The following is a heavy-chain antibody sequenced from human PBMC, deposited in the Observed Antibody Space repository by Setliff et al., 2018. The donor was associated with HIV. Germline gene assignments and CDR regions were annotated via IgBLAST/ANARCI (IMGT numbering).Heavy chain of an antibody. J-gene: IGHJ4*02. V-gene: IGHV1-3*01. CDR3: ARDSGTYPYYFDY. D-gene: IGHD1-26*01. Sequence: ASVKVSCKASGYTFTSYAMHWVRQAPGQRLEWMGWINAGNGNTKYSQKFQGRVTITRDISASTAYMELSSLGSEDTAVFYCARDSGTYPYYFDYWGQGTLVTVSS. CDR1: GYTFTSYA. CDR2: INAGNGNT.